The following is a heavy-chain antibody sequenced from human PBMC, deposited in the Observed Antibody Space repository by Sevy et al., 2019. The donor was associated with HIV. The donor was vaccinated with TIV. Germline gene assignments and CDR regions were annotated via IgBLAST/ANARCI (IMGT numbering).Heavy chain of an antibody. CDR3: TTASWSQEDYYNY. Sequence: GGSLRLSCAASGFTFSNAWMSWVRQAPGKGLEWVGRIKGKIYDGTIDYAAPVKGRFSISRDDSKNTLHLQMNSLKTEDTAVYYCTTASWSQEDYYNYWGQGTLVTVSS. CDR1: GFTFSNAW. D-gene: IGHD6-13*01. CDR2: IKGKIYDGTI. V-gene: IGHV3-15*01. J-gene: IGHJ4*02.